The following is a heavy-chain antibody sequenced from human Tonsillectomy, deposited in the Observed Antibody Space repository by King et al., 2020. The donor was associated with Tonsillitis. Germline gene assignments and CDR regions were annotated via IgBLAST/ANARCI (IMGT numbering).Heavy chain of an antibody. CDR2: ISSSSSYI. Sequence: VQLVESGGGLVKPGGSLRLSCAASGFTFSSYSMNWVRQAPGKGLEWVSSISSSSSYIYYADSLKGRFTISRDNAKNSLHLQMNSLRAEDTAVYYCARDRAVAGTTDYMDVWGKGTTVTVSS. J-gene: IGHJ6*03. CDR3: ARDRAVAGTTDYMDV. CDR1: GFTFSSYS. D-gene: IGHD6-19*01. V-gene: IGHV3-21*01.